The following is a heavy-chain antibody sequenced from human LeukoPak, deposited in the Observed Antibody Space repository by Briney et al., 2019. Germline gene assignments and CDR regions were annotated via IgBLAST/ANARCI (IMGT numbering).Heavy chain of an antibody. CDR2: ISGSGGST. D-gene: IGHD2-15*01. CDR3: ARVVARLDDAFDI. V-gene: IGHV3-23*01. CDR1: GFTFSSYA. Sequence: GGSLRLSCAASGFTFSSYAMSWVRQAPGKGLEWVSGISGSGGSTYYADSVKGRFTISRDNAKNSLYLQMNSLRAEDTAVYYCARVVARLDDAFDIWGQGTMVTVSS. J-gene: IGHJ3*02.